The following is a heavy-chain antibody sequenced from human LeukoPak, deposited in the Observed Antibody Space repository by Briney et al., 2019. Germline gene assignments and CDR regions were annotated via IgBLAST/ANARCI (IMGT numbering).Heavy chain of an antibody. CDR2: FIPSLGVT. Sequence: GSSVKVSCKASGGTFSSYAISWVRQAPGQGLEWMGRFIPSLGVTNYAQKFQGRVTITADKSTSTAYMELSSLRSDDTAVYYCASVGSANVDFWGQGTLVTVSS. CDR3: ASVGSANVDF. D-gene: IGHD3-10*01. CDR1: GGTFSSYA. V-gene: IGHV1-69*04. J-gene: IGHJ4*02.